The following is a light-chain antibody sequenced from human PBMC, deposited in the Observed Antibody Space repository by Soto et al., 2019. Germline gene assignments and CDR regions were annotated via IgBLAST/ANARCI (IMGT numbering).Light chain of an antibody. CDR1: QYVGTR. Sequence: EIVLTQSPATLSSSPGETATLSCRASQYVGTRLAWYQHKPGQAPRLLIYYTSNRATGIPARFSGSGSGTDFTLTISSLAHEDFAIYYCHQRQSWPRTFGQGTKVEIK. CDR2: YTS. J-gene: IGKJ1*01. CDR3: HQRQSWPRT. V-gene: IGKV3-11*01.